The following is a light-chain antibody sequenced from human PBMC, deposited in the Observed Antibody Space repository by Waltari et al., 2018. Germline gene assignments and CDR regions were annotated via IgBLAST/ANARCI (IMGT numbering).Light chain of an antibody. V-gene: IGKV1-33*01. J-gene: IGKJ2*01. CDR2: DAS. CDR3: QQYENLPYT. Sequence: DIQMTQSPSSLSASVGDRVTITCQASQDIVNYLNLYQQTPGKAPKLLIYDASNLATGVPSRFSGGGSGTDFSFTITSLHPEDIATYYCQQYENLPYTFGQGTKVEIK. CDR1: QDIVNY.